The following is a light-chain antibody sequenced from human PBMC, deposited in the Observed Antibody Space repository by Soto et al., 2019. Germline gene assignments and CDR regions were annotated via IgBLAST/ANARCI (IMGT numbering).Light chain of an antibody. Sequence: QSALTQPASVSGSPGQSITISCTGTISDVGGHGYVSWYQQHPGKAPKLMIYEVTYRPSGVSDRFSGSKSGNTASLTISGLHADEEADYYCFSFTSHSSHYVFGTGTKLTVL. CDR1: ISDVGGHGY. V-gene: IGLV2-14*01. CDR2: EVT. CDR3: FSFTSHSSHYV. J-gene: IGLJ1*01.